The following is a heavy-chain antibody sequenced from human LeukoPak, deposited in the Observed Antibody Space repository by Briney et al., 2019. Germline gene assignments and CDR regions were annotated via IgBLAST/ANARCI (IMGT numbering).Heavy chain of an antibody. Sequence: PSETLSLTCTVSGGSISSGGYSWSWIRQHPGKGLEWIGYIYYSGSTYYNPSLKSRVTISVDTSKNQFSLKLSSVTAADTAVYYCARRVVGLAYSGSYYYFDYWGQGTLVTVSS. D-gene: IGHD1-26*01. CDR1: GGSISSGGYS. V-gene: IGHV4-31*03. CDR2: IYYSGST. J-gene: IGHJ4*02. CDR3: ARRVVGLAYSGSYYYFDY.